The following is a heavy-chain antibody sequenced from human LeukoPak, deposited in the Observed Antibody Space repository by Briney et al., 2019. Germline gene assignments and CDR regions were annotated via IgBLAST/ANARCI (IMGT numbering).Heavy chain of an antibody. J-gene: IGHJ4*02. D-gene: IGHD1-26*01. Sequence: GGSLRLSCEASGFTFSSYGMHWVRQAPGKGLEWVAVISYDGSNKYYADSVKGRFTISRDNSKNTLFLQMNSLRAEDTAIYYCAKYGPQDSGSSHFDYWGQGALVTVSS. CDR2: ISYDGSNK. CDR1: GFTFSSYG. CDR3: AKYGPQDSGSSHFDY. V-gene: IGHV3-30*18.